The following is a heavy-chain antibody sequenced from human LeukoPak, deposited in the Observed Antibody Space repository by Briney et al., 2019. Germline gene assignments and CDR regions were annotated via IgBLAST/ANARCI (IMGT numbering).Heavy chain of an antibody. CDR3: ARGGCSSTSCYPFDY. CDR1: GYTFTSYA. V-gene: IGHV1-18*01. Sequence: ASVKVSCKASGYTFTSYAFRWVRQAPGQGLEWMGWISAYNGNTNYAQKFQGRVTMTTDTSTSTAYMELRSLRSDDTAVYYCARGGCSSTSCYPFDYWGQGTLVTVSS. D-gene: IGHD2-2*01. CDR2: ISAYNGNT. J-gene: IGHJ4*02.